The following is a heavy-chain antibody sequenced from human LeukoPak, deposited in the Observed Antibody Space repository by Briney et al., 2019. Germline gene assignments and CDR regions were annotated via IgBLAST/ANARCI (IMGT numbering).Heavy chain of an antibody. V-gene: IGHV3-23*01. J-gene: IGHJ6*02. Sequence: PGGSLRLSCAASGFTFSSYVMSWVRQAPGKGLEWVSAISGSGGSTYYADSVKGRFTISRDISKNTLYLQMNSLRAEDTAVYYCAKAPPSSYYYYYGMDVWGQGTTVTVSS. CDR2: ISGSGGST. D-gene: IGHD6-13*01. CDR1: GFTFSSYV. CDR3: AKAPPSSYYYYYGMDV.